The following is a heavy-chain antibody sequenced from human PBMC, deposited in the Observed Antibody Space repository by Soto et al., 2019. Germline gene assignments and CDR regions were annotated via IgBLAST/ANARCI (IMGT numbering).Heavy chain of an antibody. CDR1: GYTFTSYD. CDR2: MNPNSGNT. J-gene: IGHJ6*02. CDR3: ARESGSYFSDYYYGMDV. D-gene: IGHD1-26*01. V-gene: IGHV1-8*01. Sequence: QVQLVQSGAEVKKPGASVKVSCKASGYTFTSYDINWVRQATGQGLEWMGWMNPNSGNTGYAQKFQGRVTMTRNTSISTAYMELSSLRSEDTAVYYCARESGSYFSDYYYGMDVWGQGTTVTVSS.